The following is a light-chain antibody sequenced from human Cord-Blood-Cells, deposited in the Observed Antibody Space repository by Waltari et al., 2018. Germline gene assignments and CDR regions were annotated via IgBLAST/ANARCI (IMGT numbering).Light chain of an antibody. CDR1: VLAKKY. V-gene: IGLV3-27*01. J-gene: IGLJ2*01. Sequence: SYELTQPPSVSVSPVQTARITCPGDVLAKKYARWFQQKPGHAPVLGIYKDSERPSGIPERFSGSSSGTTVTLTISGAQVEDEADYYCCSAADNNQGVFGGGTKLTVL. CDR2: KDS. CDR3: CSAADNNQGV.